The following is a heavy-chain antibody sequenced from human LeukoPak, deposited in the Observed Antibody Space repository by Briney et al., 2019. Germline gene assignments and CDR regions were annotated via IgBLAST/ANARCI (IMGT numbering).Heavy chain of an antibody. Sequence: SETPSLTCTVSGDSISSHYWSWIRQPPGKGLEWIGYIYYSGSTTYNPSLTSRVTMSVDMSKNQFSLKLSSVTAADTAIYYCARAKTSSWYLGVVDYWGQGTLVTVSS. CDR2: IYYSGST. V-gene: IGHV4-59*11. J-gene: IGHJ4*02. D-gene: IGHD6-13*01. CDR1: GDSISSHY. CDR3: ARAKTSSWYLGVVDY.